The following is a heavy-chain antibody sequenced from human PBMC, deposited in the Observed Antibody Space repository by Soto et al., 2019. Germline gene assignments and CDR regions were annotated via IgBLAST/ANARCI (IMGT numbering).Heavy chain of an antibody. Sequence: QVQLVQSGAEVKKPGASVKVSCKASGYTFTSYDINWVRQATGQGLEWMGWMNPNSGNTGYAQKFQGRVTMTSNTSINTAYMELSSLRSEDTAVYYCARERSSGWYVDYWGQGTLVTVSS. CDR2: MNPNSGNT. J-gene: IGHJ4*02. D-gene: IGHD6-19*01. CDR3: ARERSSGWYVDY. CDR1: GYTFTSYD. V-gene: IGHV1-8*01.